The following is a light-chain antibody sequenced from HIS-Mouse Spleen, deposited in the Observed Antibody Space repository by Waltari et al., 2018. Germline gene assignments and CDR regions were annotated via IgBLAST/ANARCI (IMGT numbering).Light chain of an antibody. V-gene: IGLV3-10*01. Sequence: SYELTQPPSVSVSPGQTARITCSGDALPKNYAYWYQQKSGQAPVLVIYEDSKRPDGIPERVSGSSSGTMATLTISGAQVEDEADYYCYSTDSSGNHRVFGGGTKLTVL. CDR3: YSTDSSGNHRV. CDR2: EDS. CDR1: ALPKNY. J-gene: IGLJ2*01.